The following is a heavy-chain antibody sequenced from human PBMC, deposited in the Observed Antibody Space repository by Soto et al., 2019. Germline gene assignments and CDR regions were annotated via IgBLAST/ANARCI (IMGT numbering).Heavy chain of an antibody. CDR3: ARSGCRGDLRYAYDHSGMEV. Sequence: QVQLQESGPGLVKASETLSLTCTVSGCSIDFFYWSWIRQPPGKGLEWIGYAYYTGSTDYNPSLEWRVTISPDTSKNKVYLPLRSVRGEDTAVYYCARSGCRGDLRYAYDHSGMEVWGQGTTVTVSS. J-gene: IGHJ6*02. V-gene: IGHV4-59*01. CDR2: AYYTGST. D-gene: IGHD2-21*01. CDR1: GCSIDFFY.